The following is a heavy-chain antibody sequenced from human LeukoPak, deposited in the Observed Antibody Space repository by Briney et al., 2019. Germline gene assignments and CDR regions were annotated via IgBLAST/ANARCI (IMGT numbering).Heavy chain of an antibody. D-gene: IGHD2-8*01. V-gene: IGHV4-34*01. CDR1: GGSFSGYY. Sequence: PETLSLTCAVYGGSFSGYYWSWIRQPPGKGLEWIGEINHSGSTNYNPSLKSRVTISVDTSKNQFSLRLSSVIAADTAIYYCARATDDEFYLYYGMDVWGQGTAVTVSS. J-gene: IGHJ6*02. CDR3: ARATDDEFYLYYGMDV. CDR2: INHSGST.